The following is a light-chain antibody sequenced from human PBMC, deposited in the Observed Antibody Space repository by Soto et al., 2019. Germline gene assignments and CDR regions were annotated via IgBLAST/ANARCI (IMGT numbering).Light chain of an antibody. J-gene: IGLJ1*01. CDR1: SSDIGGYNY. CDR2: EVS. V-gene: IGLV2-14*01. Sequence: QSALTQPASVSGSPGRSITISCTGTSSDIGGYNYVSWYQQHPGKAPKLMIYEVSNRPSGVSNRFSGSKSANTASLTISGLQAEDEADYYCCSYTGSSTLVFGTGTKVTVL. CDR3: CSYTGSSTLV.